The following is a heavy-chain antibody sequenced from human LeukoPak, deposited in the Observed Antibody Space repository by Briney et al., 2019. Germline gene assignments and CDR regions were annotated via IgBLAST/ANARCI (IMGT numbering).Heavy chain of an antibody. Sequence: PGGSLRLSCAASGFTFSIYGMHWVRQAPGKGLEWVAFLRDDGSNKYYADSVKGRFTISRDNSKNTLYLQMNSLRAEDTAVYYCARDLSGVAGYTYGRGIDYWGQGTLVTVSS. V-gene: IGHV3-30*02. CDR3: ARDLSGVAGYTYGRGIDY. CDR1: GFTFSIYG. CDR2: LRDDGSNK. D-gene: IGHD5-18*01. J-gene: IGHJ4*02.